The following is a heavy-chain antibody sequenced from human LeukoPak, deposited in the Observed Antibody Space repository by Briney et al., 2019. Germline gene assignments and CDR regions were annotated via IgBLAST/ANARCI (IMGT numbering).Heavy chain of an antibody. CDR1: GGSFSGYY. V-gene: IGHV4-34*01. J-gene: IGHJ3*02. CDR3: ARVEKYSSGWYLIDAFDI. Sequence: SETLSLTCAVYGGSFSGYYWSWIRQPPEKGLEWIGEINHSGSTNYNPSLKSRVTISVDTSKNQFSLKLSSMTAADTAVYYCARVEKYSSGWYLIDAFDIWGQGTMVTVSS. D-gene: IGHD6-19*01. CDR2: INHSGST.